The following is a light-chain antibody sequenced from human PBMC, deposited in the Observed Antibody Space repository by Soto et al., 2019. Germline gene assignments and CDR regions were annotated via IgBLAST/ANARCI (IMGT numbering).Light chain of an antibody. CDR2: EVN. V-gene: IGLV2-8*01. J-gene: IGLJ1*01. CDR1: SRDVGAYNY. CDR3: TSHAGTINFPYI. Sequence: QSALTQPPSASGYPGQSVTISCTGTSRDVGAYNYVSWYQHHPGKAPKLLVYEVNKRPSGVPDRFSGSKSGNTASLTVSGLQAEAEADYYCTSHAGTINFPYIFGTGTKLTVL.